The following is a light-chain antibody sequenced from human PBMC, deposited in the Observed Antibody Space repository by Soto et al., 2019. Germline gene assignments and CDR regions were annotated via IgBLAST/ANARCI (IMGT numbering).Light chain of an antibody. V-gene: IGLV3-9*01. J-gene: IGLJ2*01. CDR3: QVWDSSTVV. CDR1: KIGNKN. CDR2: RDT. Sequence: SYELTQPLSVSVALGQTATITCGGNKIGNKNVHWCQQKPGQAPVLVIYRDTNRPSGIPERFSGSNSGNTATLTISRAQAGDEADYYCQVWDSSTVVFGGGTKLNVL.